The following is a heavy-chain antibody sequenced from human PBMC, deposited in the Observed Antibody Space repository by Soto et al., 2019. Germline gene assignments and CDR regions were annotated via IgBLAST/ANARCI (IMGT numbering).Heavy chain of an antibody. CDR1: GYTFTGYY. Sequence: GASVKVSYKASGYTFTGYYMHWVRQAPGQGLEWMGWINPNSGGTNYAQKFQGWVTMTRDTSISTAYMELSRLRSDDTAVYYCARERVAGIYYFDYWGQGTLVTVSS. J-gene: IGHJ4*02. D-gene: IGHD6-19*01. V-gene: IGHV1-2*04. CDR2: INPNSGGT. CDR3: ARERVAGIYYFDY.